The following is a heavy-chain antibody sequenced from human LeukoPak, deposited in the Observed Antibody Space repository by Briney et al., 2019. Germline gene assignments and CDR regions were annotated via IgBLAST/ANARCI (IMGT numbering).Heavy chain of an antibody. CDR2: IYYSGST. V-gene: IGHV4-30-4*01. CDR3: AKDMGGANFDY. CDR1: GGTISSGDYY. J-gene: IGHJ4*02. Sequence: SETLSLTCTVSGGTISSGDYYWSWIRQPPAKGLEWIGYIYYSGSTYYNPSLKSRVTISVDTSKNQFSLKLSSVTAADTAVYYCAKDMGGANFDYWGQGTLVTVSS. D-gene: IGHD4/OR15-4a*01.